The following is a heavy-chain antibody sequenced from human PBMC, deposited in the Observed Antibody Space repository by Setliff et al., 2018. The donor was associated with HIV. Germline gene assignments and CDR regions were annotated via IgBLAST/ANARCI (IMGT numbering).Heavy chain of an antibody. Sequence: SETLSLTCTVSGGSISSSSYYWGWIRQPPGKGLEWIGSIYYSGSTYYNPSLKSRLTISLDTSKNQFSLEMRSLTAADTAIYYCARDQRLPGVQPPYWYFDLWGRGTLVTVSS. D-gene: IGHD2-2*01. CDR3: ARDQRLPGVQPPYWYFDL. CDR1: GGSISSSSYY. J-gene: IGHJ2*01. CDR2: IYYSGST. V-gene: IGHV4-39*07.